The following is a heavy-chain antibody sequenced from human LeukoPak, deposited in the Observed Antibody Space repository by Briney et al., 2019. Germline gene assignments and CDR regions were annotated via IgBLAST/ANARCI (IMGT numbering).Heavy chain of an antibody. D-gene: IGHD2-21*02. CDR1: GGSITSGRYY. CDR3: ARGVVTDDYYMDV. CDR2: LYTNDNT. J-gene: IGHJ6*03. Sequence: SETLSLTCSVSGGSITSGRYYRTWVRQPAGKGLEWIGRLYTNDNTNYNPSLESRVSISVDTSKSQFYLQLTSVTAAYTAVYFCARGVVTDDYYMDVWGKGTTVIVSS. V-gene: IGHV4-61*02.